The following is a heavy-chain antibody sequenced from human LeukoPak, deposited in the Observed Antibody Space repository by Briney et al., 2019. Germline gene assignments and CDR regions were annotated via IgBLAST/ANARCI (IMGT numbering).Heavy chain of an antibody. V-gene: IGHV3-7*01. Sequence: GGSLRLSCVASGFSFTSYWMSWVRQAPGKGLEFVANINQDAGTTNYVDSVKVRFTISRDNAENSLYLQMSSLRAEDTALYYCARDPGWSSFDIWGQGIMVTVSS. CDR2: INQDAGTT. CDR1: GFSFTSYW. D-gene: IGHD2-15*01. J-gene: IGHJ3*02. CDR3: ARDPGWSSFDI.